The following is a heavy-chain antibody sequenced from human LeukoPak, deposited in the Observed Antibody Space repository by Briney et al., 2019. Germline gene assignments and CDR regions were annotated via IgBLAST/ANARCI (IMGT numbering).Heavy chain of an antibody. Sequence: SETLSLTCVVSGYSIRNGDYWGWIRQSPGKGLEWIASMYNSVSIHYNPSLKSRVTILVDTSKNEFSLKMRSVTAADTAVYYCARNSSSGFFDYWGQGTLATVSS. J-gene: IGHJ4*02. CDR1: GYSIRNGDY. CDR3: ARNSSSGFFDY. D-gene: IGHD6-6*01. CDR2: MYNSVSI. V-gene: IGHV4-38-2*01.